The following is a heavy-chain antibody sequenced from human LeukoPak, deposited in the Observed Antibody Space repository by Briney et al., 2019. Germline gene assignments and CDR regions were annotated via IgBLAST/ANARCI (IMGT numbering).Heavy chain of an antibody. D-gene: IGHD2-2*01. J-gene: IGHJ6*02. V-gene: IGHV4-34*01. CDR2: INHSGST. Sequence: SETLSLTCAVYGGSFSGYYWSWIRQPPGEGLEWIGEINHSGSTNYNPSLKSRVTISVDTSKNPFSLKLSSVTAADTAVYYCATRVPAARGWYYYGMDVWGQGTTVTVSS. CDR1: GGSFSGYY. CDR3: ATRVPAARGWYYYGMDV.